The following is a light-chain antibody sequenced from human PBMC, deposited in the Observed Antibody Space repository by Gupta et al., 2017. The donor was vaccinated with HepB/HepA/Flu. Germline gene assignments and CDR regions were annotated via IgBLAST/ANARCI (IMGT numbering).Light chain of an antibody. CDR3: HQSDSNPPFT. J-gene: IGKJ3*01. CDR1: QSISSY. V-gene: IGKV1-39*01. Sequence: DIQMTQSPSSLSASVGDRVTITCRASQSISSYLNWYQQKPGKAPKLLIYAASSWQSGVPSRFSGSGYGKDFPLTISSRQQEDFATYYCHQSDSNPPFTFGHGTKVDIK. CDR2: AAS.